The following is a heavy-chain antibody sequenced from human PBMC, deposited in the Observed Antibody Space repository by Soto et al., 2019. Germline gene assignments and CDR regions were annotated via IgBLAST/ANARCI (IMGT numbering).Heavy chain of an antibody. J-gene: IGHJ3*02. D-gene: IGHD3-9*01. Sequence: SLKASCKATGGTFSSYAISWVRQAPGQGLEWMGGIIPIFGTANYAQKFQGRVTITADESTSTAYMELSSLRSEDTAVYYCAMSYFLVIPNAFDIWGQGTMVNVSS. CDR3: AMSYFLVIPNAFDI. V-gene: IGHV1-69*13. CDR1: GGTFSSYA. CDR2: IIPIFGTA.